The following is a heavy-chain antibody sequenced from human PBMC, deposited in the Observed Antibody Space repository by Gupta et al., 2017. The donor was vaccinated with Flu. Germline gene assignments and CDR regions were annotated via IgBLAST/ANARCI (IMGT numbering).Heavy chain of an antibody. V-gene: IGHV3-9*01. CDR3: AKANGMERNKPFDY. Sequence: EVQLVASGGGLVQPGRSLRLSCATSGFTFDDYAMHWVRQAPGKGLEWVSGISWNSGSIGYADSVKGRFTISRDNAKNSLYLQMNSLRAEDTALYYCAKANGMERNKPFDYWGQGTLVTVSS. D-gene: IGHD1/OR15-1a*01. CDR1: GFTFDDYA. J-gene: IGHJ4*02. CDR2: ISWNSGSI.